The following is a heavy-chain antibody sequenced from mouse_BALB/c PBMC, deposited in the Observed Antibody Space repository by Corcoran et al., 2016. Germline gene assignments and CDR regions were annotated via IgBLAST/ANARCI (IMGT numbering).Heavy chain of an antibody. CDR3: ARNDGYYDMDY. V-gene: IGHV1S136*01. J-gene: IGHJ4*01. CDR1: GYTFTSYV. CDR2: INPYNDGT. Sequence: EVQLQQSGPELVKPGASVKMSCKASGYTFTSYVMHWVKQKPGQGREWIGDINPYNDGTKYNEKFKGKATLTSDKSSSTAYMELSSLTSEDSAVYYCARNDGYYDMDYWGQGTSVTVSS. D-gene: IGHD2-3*01.